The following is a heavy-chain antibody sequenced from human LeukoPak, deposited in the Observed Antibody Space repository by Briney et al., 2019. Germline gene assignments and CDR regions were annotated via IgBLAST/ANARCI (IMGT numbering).Heavy chain of an antibody. CDR3: ARPSYGASDY. CDR1: GYKFTKSW. CDR2: IYPDDSRT. D-gene: IGHD4-17*01. Sequence: GESLQISCKGSGYKFTKSWIGWVRPMPGKGLEWLGIIYPDDSRTRYSPSFQGQVTMSVDKSISTAYLQWSSLKASDTAMYYCARPSYGASDYWGQGTLVTVSS. V-gene: IGHV5-51*01. J-gene: IGHJ4*02.